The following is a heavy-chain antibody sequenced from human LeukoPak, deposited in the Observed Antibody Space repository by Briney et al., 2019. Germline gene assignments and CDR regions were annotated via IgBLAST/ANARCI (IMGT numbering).Heavy chain of an antibody. CDR2: ISAYNGNT. Sequence: GASVKVSCKASGYTFTNYGISWVRQAPGQGLEWMGWISAYNGNTNYAQKLQGRVTMTTGTSTSTAYMEVRSLRSDDTAVYYCARDRGLFGVVIPHHYWGQGTLVTVSS. CDR1: GYTFTNYG. CDR3: ARDRGLFGVVIPHHY. J-gene: IGHJ4*02. V-gene: IGHV1-18*01. D-gene: IGHD3-3*01.